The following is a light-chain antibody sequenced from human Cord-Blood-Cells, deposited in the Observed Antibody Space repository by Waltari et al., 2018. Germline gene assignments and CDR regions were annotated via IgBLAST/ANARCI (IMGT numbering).Light chain of an antibody. CDR1: SSDVGGYNY. J-gene: IGLJ1*01. CDR2: DVS. CDR3: SSYTSSSTYV. Sequence: QSALTQPASVSGSPGQSITISCTGTSSDVGGYNYVSWYQQHPGKVPKLMIYDVSKRPSGVSNRFSASKSGNTASLTISGLQAEDEADYYCSSYTSSSTYVFGTGTKVTVL. V-gene: IGLV2-14*01.